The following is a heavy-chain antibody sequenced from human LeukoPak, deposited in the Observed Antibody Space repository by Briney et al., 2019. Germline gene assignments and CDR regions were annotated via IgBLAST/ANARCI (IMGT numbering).Heavy chain of an antibody. V-gene: IGHV3-23*01. D-gene: IGHD4-17*01. CDR3: AKPLYGDYYLFDY. J-gene: IGHJ4*02. CDR2: INSNGDST. CDR1: GFTFSIFT. Sequence: GGSLRLSCAASGFTFSIFTMSWVRQAPGKGLEWISTINSNGDSTYYADSVKGRFTISRDNSKNTLYLQMNSLRAEDTAVYYCAKPLYGDYYLFDYWGQGTLVTVSS.